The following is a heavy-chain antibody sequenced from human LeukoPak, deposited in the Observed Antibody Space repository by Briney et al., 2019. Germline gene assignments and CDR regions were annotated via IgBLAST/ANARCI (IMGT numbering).Heavy chain of an antibody. CDR1: GFTFSSYA. Sequence: GGSLRLSCAASGFTFSSYAMSWVRQAPGKGLEWVSAISGSGGSTYYADSVKGRFTISRDNSKNTLYLQMNSLRAEDTAVYYCAKGGAASALYYYYGMDVWGQGTTVTVSS. CDR3: AKGGAASALYYYYGMDV. J-gene: IGHJ6*02. CDR2: ISGSGGST. D-gene: IGHD4/OR15-4a*01. V-gene: IGHV3-23*01.